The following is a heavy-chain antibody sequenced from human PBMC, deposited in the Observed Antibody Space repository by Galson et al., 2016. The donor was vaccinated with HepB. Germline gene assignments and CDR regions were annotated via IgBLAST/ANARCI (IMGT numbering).Heavy chain of an antibody. CDR2: IYYGGRT. CDR3: ARSLGLRLFDP. D-gene: IGHD3-16*01. J-gene: IGHJ5*02. V-gene: IGHV4-59*01. CDR1: GGSMSGYY. Sequence: ETLSLTCTVSGGSMSGYYWSWIRQPPGTRLEWIGNIYYGGRTNYNSSLKSRVSMSVDTSKNQFSLEVSSVTAADTAVYYCARSLGLRLFDPWGQGTLVTVSS.